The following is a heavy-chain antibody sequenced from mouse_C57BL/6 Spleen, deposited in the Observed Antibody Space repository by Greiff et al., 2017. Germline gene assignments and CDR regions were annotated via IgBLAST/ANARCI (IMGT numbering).Heavy chain of an antibody. CDR3: ARDIYYGSSYDAMDY. Sequence: EVQRVESGGGLVKPGGSLKLSCAASGFTFSSYAMSWVRQTPEKRLEWVATISDGGSYTYYPDNVKGRFTISRDNAKNNLYLQMSHLKSEDTAMYYCARDIYYGSSYDAMDYWGQGTSVTVSS. V-gene: IGHV5-4*01. CDR2: ISDGGSYT. D-gene: IGHD1-1*01. J-gene: IGHJ4*01. CDR1: GFTFSSYA.